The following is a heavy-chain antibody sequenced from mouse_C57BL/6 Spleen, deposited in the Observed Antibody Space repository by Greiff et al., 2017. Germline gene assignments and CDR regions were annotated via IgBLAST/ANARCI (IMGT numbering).Heavy chain of an antibody. CDR1: GYSITSGYD. D-gene: IGHD1-1*01. CDR3: AREIYYYGSSYWYFDV. Sequence: ESGPGMVKPSQSLSLTCTVTGYSITSGYDWHWIRHFPGNKLEWMGYISYSGSTNYNPSLKSRISITHDTSKNHFFLELNSVTTEDTATYYCAREIYYYGSSYWYFDVWGTGTTVTVSS. J-gene: IGHJ1*03. V-gene: IGHV3-1*01. CDR2: ISYSGST.